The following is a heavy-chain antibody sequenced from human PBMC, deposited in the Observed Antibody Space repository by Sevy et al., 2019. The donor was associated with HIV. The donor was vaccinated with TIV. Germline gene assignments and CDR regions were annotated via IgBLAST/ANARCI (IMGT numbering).Heavy chain of an antibody. CDR1: GFTFNIFP. Sequence: GGSLRLSCAASGFTFNIFPLHWVRQAPGKGLEWVTIMSFDGKYKYYADSVRGRFTISRDNSKNTLYLQMNNLRPGDTAIYYSARERKGGGLDYWGQGTLVTVSS. D-gene: IGHD3-16*01. J-gene: IGHJ4*02. CDR2: MSFDGKYK. CDR3: ARERKGGGLDY. V-gene: IGHV3-30*04.